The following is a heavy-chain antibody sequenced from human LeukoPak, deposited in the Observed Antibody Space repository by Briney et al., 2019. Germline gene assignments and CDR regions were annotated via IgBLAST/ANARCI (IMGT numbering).Heavy chain of an antibody. Sequence: GESLKISCKASGYTFTNYHIAWVRQMTGEGLEWMGIIYPGDSDTKYSPSFQGQVTISADKSISTAYLQWSSLEASDTAMYYCARISHYDSSGYSSAEYFQHWGQGTLVTVSS. J-gene: IGHJ1*01. D-gene: IGHD3-22*01. CDR2: IYPGDSDT. V-gene: IGHV5-51*01. CDR3: ARISHYDSSGYSSAEYFQH. CDR1: GYTFTNYH.